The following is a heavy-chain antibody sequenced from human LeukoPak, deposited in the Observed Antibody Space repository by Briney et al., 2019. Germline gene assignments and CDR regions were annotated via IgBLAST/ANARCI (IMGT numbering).Heavy chain of an antibody. CDR3: ATSESQTRFDY. Sequence: GASLKISCKGSGYSFTTYWIGWVRQMPGKGLEWMGIIFPGDSETIYSPSFQGQVTISADKYISTAYLQWRSLKASDTAMYYCATSESQTRFDYWGQGTLVTVSS. J-gene: IGHJ4*02. V-gene: IGHV5-51*01. CDR1: GYSFTTYW. CDR2: IFPGDSET. D-gene: IGHD1/OR15-1a*01.